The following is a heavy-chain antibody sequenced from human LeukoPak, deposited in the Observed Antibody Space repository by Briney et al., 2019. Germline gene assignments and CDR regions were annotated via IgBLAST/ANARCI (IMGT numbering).Heavy chain of an antibody. CDR2: IYPGDSDT. CDR1: GYSFTSYW. V-gene: IGHV5-51*01. CDR3: ARLPGGRGYPIYYMDV. D-gene: IGHD5-18*01. J-gene: IGHJ6*03. Sequence: NPGESLKISCKGSGYSFTSYWIGWVRQMPGKGLEWMGIIYPGDSDTRYSPSFQGQVTISADKSISTGYLQWSSLKASDTAMYYCARLPGGRGYPIYYMDVWGKGTTVTVSS.